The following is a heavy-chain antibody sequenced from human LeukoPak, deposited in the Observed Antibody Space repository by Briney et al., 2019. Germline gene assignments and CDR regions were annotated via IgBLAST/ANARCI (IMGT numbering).Heavy chain of an antibody. V-gene: IGHV1-2*07. CDR3: ARDSAVVAAALWFDP. D-gene: IGHD2-15*01. Sequence: ASVKVSCKTSGYSFSDYYIHWVRQAPGQGLEWVGWINPKSSGRSYALKFQGRVTMTKDTSTSTAYLELSSLRFDDTAVYYCARDSAVVAAALWFDPWGQGTLVTVSS. CDR2: INPKSSGR. CDR1: GYSFSDYY. J-gene: IGHJ5*02.